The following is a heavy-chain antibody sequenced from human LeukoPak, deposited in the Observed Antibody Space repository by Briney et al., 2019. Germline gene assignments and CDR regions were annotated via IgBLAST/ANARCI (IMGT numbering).Heavy chain of an antibody. CDR3: SREEYVSGSYYIIDY. D-gene: IGHD1-26*01. CDR1: GYTFTSYY. J-gene: IGHJ4*02. V-gene: IGHV1-46*01. CDR2: INPSVGST. Sequence: ASVKVSCKASGYTFTSYYMHWVRQAPGQRLEWMGIINPSVGSTSYAQKFQGRVTITRDTSTSTVYLELSSLRSEDPATYYCSREEYVSGSYYIIDYWGQGTLVTVSS.